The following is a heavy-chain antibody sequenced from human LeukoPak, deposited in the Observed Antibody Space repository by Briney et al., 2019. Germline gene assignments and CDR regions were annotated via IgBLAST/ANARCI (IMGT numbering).Heavy chain of an antibody. D-gene: IGHD6-13*01. V-gene: IGHV3-21*01. CDR3: ARVLSSSWTLDY. CDR1: GFTFSSYS. Sequence: PGGSLRLSCAASGFTFSSYSMNWVRQAPGKGLEWVSSISSSSSYIYYADSVKGRFTISRDNAKNSLYLQMNSLRAEDTAVYYCARVLSSSWTLDYWGQGTLVTVSS. J-gene: IGHJ4*02. CDR2: ISSSSSYI.